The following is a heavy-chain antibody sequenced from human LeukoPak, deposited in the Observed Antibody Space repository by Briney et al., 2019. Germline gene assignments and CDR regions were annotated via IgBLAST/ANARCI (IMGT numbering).Heavy chain of an antibody. V-gene: IGHV1-2*06. J-gene: IGHJ3*02. CDR2: INPNSGGT. D-gene: IGHD3-22*01. Sequence: VASVKVSCKASGYTFTGYYMHWVRQAPGQGLEWMGRINPNSGGTNYAQKFQGRVTMTRDTSISTAYMELSRLRSDDTAVYYCAKAGWPGGWDSSGYFYLDAFDIWGQGTMVTVSS. CDR1: GYTFTGYY. CDR3: AKAGWPGGWDSSGYFYLDAFDI.